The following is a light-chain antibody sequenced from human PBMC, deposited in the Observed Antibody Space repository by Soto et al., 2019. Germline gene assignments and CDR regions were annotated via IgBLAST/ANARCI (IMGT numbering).Light chain of an antibody. CDR2: DTS. V-gene: IGKV3-11*01. CDR1: QSVSSS. Sequence: DIVLTQSPATLSLSPGERATLSCRASQSVSSSLAWYQQKPGQAPRLLIYDTSNRATDIPPRFSGSGSGTDFTLTISSLEPEDFAVYYCQQRTNWRITFGQGTRLENK. CDR3: QQRTNWRIT. J-gene: IGKJ5*01.